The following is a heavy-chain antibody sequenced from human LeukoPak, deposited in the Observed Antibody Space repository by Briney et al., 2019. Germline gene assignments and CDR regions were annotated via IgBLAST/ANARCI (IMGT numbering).Heavy chain of an antibody. Sequence: SGPTLVNPTQPLTLTCTFSGFSLSTRGVGVGWIRQPPAKALEWLALIYWDDDKRYSPFLKGRLTITKDTSKNRVVLTMTNMDPVDTATYYCAHIGLWDDYFDYWGQGTLVTVSS. J-gene: IGHJ4*02. CDR3: AHIGLWDDYFDY. D-gene: IGHD3-16*01. CDR1: GFSLSTRGVG. V-gene: IGHV2-5*02. CDR2: IYWDDDK.